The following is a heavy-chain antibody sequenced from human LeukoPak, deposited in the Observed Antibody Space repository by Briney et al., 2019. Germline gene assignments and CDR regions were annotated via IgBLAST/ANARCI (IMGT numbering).Heavy chain of an antibody. D-gene: IGHD5-24*01. CDR2: ISSSGGST. CDR3: AKDPYGYNSYYFDY. V-gene: IGHV3-23*01. CDR1: GFTFSSYA. J-gene: IGHJ4*02. Sequence: AGGSLRLSCAASGFTFSSYAMSWVRQAPGKGLEWVSAISSSGGSTYYADSVKGRFTISRDNSKNTLSLQMNSLRVEDTAVYYCAKDPYGYNSYYFDYWGQGTLGTVSS.